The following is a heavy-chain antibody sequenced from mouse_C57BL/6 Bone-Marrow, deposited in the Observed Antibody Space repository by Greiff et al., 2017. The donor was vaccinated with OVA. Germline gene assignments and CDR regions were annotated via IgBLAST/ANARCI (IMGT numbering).Heavy chain of an antibody. V-gene: IGHV2-2*01. Sequence: QVHVKQSGPGLVQPSQSLSITCTVSGFSLTSYGVHWVRQSPGKGLEWLGVIWSGGSTDYNAAFISRLSISKDNSKSQVFFKMNSLQADDTAIYYCANYDGYYYYAMDYWGQGTSVTVSS. CDR2: IWSGGST. D-gene: IGHD2-3*01. CDR1: GFSLTSYG. CDR3: ANYDGYYYYAMDY. J-gene: IGHJ4*01.